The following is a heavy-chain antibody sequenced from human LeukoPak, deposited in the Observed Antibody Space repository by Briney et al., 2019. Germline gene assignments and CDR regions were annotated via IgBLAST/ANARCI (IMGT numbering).Heavy chain of an antibody. Sequence: PSQTLSLTCAVSGGPISSGGYSWSWIRQPPGKGLEWIGYIYHSGSTYYNPSLKSRVTISVDRSKNQFSLKLSSVPAADTAVYYCASSSWYDAFDIWGQGTMVTVSS. J-gene: IGHJ3*02. D-gene: IGHD6-13*01. CDR1: GGPISSGGYS. CDR2: IYHSGST. CDR3: ASSSWYDAFDI. V-gene: IGHV4-30-2*01.